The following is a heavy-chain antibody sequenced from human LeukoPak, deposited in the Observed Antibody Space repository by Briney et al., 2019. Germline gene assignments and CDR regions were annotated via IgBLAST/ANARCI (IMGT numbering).Heavy chain of an antibody. V-gene: IGHV1-2*04. CDR1: GYTFTGYY. CDR2: INPNSGGT. Sequence: GASVKVSCKASGYTFTGYYMHWVRQAPGQGLEWMGWINPNSGGTNYAQKFQGWVTMTRDTSISTAYMELSRLRSDDTAVYYCARDQTVRATIHYYYGMDVWGQGTTVTVSS. J-gene: IGHJ6*02. D-gene: IGHD5-12*01. CDR3: ARDQTVRATIHYYYGMDV.